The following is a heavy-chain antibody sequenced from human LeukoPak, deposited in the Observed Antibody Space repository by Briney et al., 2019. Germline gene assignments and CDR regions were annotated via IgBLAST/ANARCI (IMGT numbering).Heavy chain of an antibody. J-gene: IGHJ4*02. CDR1: GFTFSSYS. CDR2: ISSSSSYI. D-gene: IGHD5-12*01. V-gene: IGHV3-21*01. CDR3: ARAGYSGYGDY. Sequence: GGSLRLSCAASGFTFSSYSMNWVRQAPGKGLEWVSSISSSSSYIYYADSVKGRFTISGDNAKNSLYLQVNSLRAEDTAVYYCARAGYSGYGDYWGQGTLVTVSS.